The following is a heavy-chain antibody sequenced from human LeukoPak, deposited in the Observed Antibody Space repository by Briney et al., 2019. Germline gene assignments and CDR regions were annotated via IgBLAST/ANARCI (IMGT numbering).Heavy chain of an antibody. CDR3: ARGRDIVLMVYAIQESYYFDY. CDR1: GGTFNNYA. CDR2: IIPISGTT. Sequence: ASVKVSCKASGGTFNNYAFSWVRQAPGHGPEWMGGIIPISGTTNYAQKFQGRVTITADESTSTVYMELSSLKSEDTAVYYCARGRDIVLMVYAIQESYYFDYWGQGTLVTVSS. J-gene: IGHJ4*02. V-gene: IGHV1-69*13. D-gene: IGHD2-8*01.